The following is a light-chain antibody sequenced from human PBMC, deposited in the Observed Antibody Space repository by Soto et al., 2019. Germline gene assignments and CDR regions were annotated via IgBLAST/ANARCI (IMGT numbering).Light chain of an antibody. J-gene: IGLJ1*01. V-gene: IGLV2-14*03. CDR3: SSYTSTMTNV. CDR2: YVV. CDR1: SSDVGGFNS. Sequence: QSALTQPASVSGSPGQSITISCTGTSSDVGGFNSVSWYQLRPGTAPKLILYYVVDRPSGVSYRFSGSKSGNTASLTISGLQAADEAEYFCSSYTSTMTNVFGSGTKLTVL.